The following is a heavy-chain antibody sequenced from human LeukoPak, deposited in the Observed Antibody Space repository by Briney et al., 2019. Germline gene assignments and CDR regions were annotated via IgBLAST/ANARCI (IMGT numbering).Heavy chain of an antibody. V-gene: IGHV4-4*07. CDR1: GGSISSYY. CDR2: VYTSGST. D-gene: IGHD6-19*01. Sequence: PSETLSLTCTVSGGSISSYYWSWIRQPAGKGLEWIGRVYTSGSTNYNPSLKSRVTMSVDTSKNQFFLKLSSVTAADTAVYYCARSGDVAEFDYWGQGTLVTVSS. CDR3: ARSGDVAEFDY. J-gene: IGHJ4*02.